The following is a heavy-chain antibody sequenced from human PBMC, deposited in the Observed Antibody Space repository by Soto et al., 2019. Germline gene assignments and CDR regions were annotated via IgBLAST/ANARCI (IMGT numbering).Heavy chain of an antibody. CDR1: GYAFTTYG. D-gene: IGHD1-1*01. CDR2: ISAHNGNT. CDR3: ARGRYGDY. Sequence: QVHLVQSGAEVKKPGASVKVSCKGSGYAFTTYGITWARQAPGQGLEWMGWISAHNGNTNYAQKLQGRVTVTRDTSTSTAYMELRSRRSDDTAVYYCARGRYGDYWGQGARVTVSS. V-gene: IGHV1-18*01. J-gene: IGHJ4*02.